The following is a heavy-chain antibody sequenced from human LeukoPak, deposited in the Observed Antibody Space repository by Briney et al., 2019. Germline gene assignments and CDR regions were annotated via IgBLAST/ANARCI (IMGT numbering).Heavy chain of an antibody. CDR3: ARGLGSAWWGLIDY. V-gene: IGHV3-11*04. CDR1: GFTFSNYY. Sequence: PGGSLRLSCAASGFTFSNYYMSWIRQAPGKGLEWVSYISSSGSTIYYADSVKGRFTISRDNAKHSLYVQMNSLRAEDRRVYYCARGLGSAWWGLIDYWGQGTLVTVSS. J-gene: IGHJ4*02. D-gene: IGHD6-19*01. CDR2: ISSSGSTI.